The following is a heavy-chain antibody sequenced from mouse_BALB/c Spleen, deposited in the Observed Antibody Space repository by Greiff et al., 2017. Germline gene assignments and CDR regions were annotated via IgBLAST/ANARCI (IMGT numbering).Heavy chain of an antibody. D-gene: IGHD1-1*01. Sequence: EVQLQQSGAELVRPGALVKLSCKASGFNIKDDYMHWVKQRPEQGLEWIGWIDPENGNTIYDPKFQGKASITADTSSNPAYLQLSSLTSEDTAVYYCARGYYGSSYGFAYWGQGTLVTVSA. J-gene: IGHJ3*01. CDR3: ARGYYGSSYGFAY. CDR1: GFNIKDDY. V-gene: IGHV14-1*02. CDR2: IDPENGNT.